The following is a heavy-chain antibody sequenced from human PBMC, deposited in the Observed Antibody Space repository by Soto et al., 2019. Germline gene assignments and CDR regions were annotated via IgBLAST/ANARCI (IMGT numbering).Heavy chain of an antibody. CDR1: GFTFSSYG. J-gene: IGHJ6*02. D-gene: IGHD3-16*01. V-gene: IGHV3-30*18. CDR3: AKAVSLWGRYYYGMDV. CDR2: ISYDGSNK. Sequence: GGSLRLSCAASGFTFSSYGMHWVRQAPGKGLEWVAVISYDGSNKYYADSVKGRFTISRDNSKNTLYLQMNSLRAEDTAVYYCAKAVSLWGRYYYGMDVWGQGTTVTVSS.